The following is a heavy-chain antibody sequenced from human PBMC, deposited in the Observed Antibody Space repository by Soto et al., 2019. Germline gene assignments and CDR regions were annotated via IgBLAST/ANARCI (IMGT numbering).Heavy chain of an antibody. Sequence: SETLSLTCTVSGGSISSSSYYWGWIRQPPGKGLEWIGSIYYSGSTYYNPSLKSRVTISVDTSKNQFSLKLSSVTAADTAVYYCARLARYGSGSYYPDYWGQGTLVTVSS. J-gene: IGHJ4*02. D-gene: IGHD3-10*01. CDR2: IYYSGST. V-gene: IGHV4-39*07. CDR3: ARLARYGSGSYYPDY. CDR1: GGSISSSSYY.